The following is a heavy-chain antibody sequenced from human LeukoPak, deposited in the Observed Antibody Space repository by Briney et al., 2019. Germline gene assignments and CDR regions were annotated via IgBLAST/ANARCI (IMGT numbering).Heavy chain of an antibody. Sequence: PGGSLRLSCAASGFTFSNYAMTWVRQAPGKGLEWVSYIRNSGDTTYYADSVKGRFTISRDNSKNTVYLQMHGLRAEDTAVYYCAKDLRTPYFDYWGQGTLVTVSS. CDR2: IRNSGDTT. J-gene: IGHJ4*02. V-gene: IGHV3-23*01. D-gene: IGHD2-15*01. CDR3: AKDLRTPYFDY. CDR1: GFTFSNYA.